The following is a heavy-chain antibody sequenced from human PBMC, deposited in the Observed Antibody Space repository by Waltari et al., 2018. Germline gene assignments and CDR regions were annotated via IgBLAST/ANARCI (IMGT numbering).Heavy chain of an antibody. J-gene: IGHJ4*02. CDR2: INHSGST. CDR3: ARAIRQKYYFDY. Sequence: QVQLQQWGAGLLKPSETLSLTCAAYGGSFSGYYWTWIRQPPGKGLEWIGEINHSGSTNYNPSLKSRVTISVDTSKNQFSLKLSSVTAADTAVYYCARAIRQKYYFDYWGQGTLVTVSS. CDR1: GGSFSGYY. V-gene: IGHV4-34*01.